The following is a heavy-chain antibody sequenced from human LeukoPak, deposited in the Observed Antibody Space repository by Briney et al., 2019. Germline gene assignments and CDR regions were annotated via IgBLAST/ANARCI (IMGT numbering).Heavy chain of an antibody. CDR2: ISYDGSNK. V-gene: IGHV3-30*03. Sequence: GGSLRLSCAASGFTFSSYWMSWVRQAPGKGLEWVAVISYDGSNKYYADSVKGRFTISRDNSKNTLYLQMNSLRAEDTAVYYCARALGDFWSGYYTGSLDTIYGMDVWGQGTTVTVS. J-gene: IGHJ6*02. CDR1: GFTFSSYW. CDR3: ARALGDFWSGYYTGSLDTIYGMDV. D-gene: IGHD3-3*01.